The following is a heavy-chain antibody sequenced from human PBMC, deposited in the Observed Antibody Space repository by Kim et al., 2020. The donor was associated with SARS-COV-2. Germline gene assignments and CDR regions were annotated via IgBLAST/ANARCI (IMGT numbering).Heavy chain of an antibody. Sequence: KFQGRVTMTRETSTTTVYMELSSLRSEDTAVYYCARALGIAVAGTGYFDYWGQGTLVTVSS. D-gene: IGHD6-19*01. J-gene: IGHJ4*02. V-gene: IGHV1-46*01. CDR3: ARALGIAVAGTGYFDY.